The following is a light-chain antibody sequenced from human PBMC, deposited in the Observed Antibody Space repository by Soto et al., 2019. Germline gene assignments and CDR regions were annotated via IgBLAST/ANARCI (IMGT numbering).Light chain of an antibody. Sequence: QSVLTQPRSVSWSPGQSVTISCTGTDSNIGFYNFVSWYQQHPDKAPHLVIYNVNKRPSGVPDRFSGSKSGNTASLTISGLQADDEADYYCCSYAGSYSYVFGIGTKVTVL. V-gene: IGLV2-11*01. CDR1: DSNIGFYNF. CDR2: NVN. J-gene: IGLJ1*01. CDR3: CSYAGSYSYV.